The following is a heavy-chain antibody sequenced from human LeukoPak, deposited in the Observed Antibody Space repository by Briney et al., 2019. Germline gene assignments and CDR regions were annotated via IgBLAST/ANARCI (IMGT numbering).Heavy chain of an antibody. CDR1: GFTFSSTA. D-gene: IGHD3-22*01. V-gene: IGHV3-23*01. CDR3: AKPDFTMIVP. Sequence: GGSLRLSCAASGFTFSSTAMSWVRQAPGKGLEWVSGISSSGDSTHYADSVKGRFTISRDNSKNTLYLQLSSLRAEDTAVYYCAKPDFTMIVPWGQGTLVTVSS. J-gene: IGHJ5*02. CDR2: ISSSGDST.